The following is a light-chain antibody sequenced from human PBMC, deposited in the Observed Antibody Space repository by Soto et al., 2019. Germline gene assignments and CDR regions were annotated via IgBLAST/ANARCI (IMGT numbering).Light chain of an antibody. CDR1: QSVSSY. CDR2: DAS. Sequence: EIALTQSPATLSLSPGEGATLSCRASQSVSSYLAWYQQRPGQAPRLLIYDASNRATGIPARFSGSGSGTDFILTISSLEPEDFAVYYCQQRSNWPPTFGQGTRLEFK. CDR3: QQRSNWPPT. V-gene: IGKV3-11*01. J-gene: IGKJ5*01.